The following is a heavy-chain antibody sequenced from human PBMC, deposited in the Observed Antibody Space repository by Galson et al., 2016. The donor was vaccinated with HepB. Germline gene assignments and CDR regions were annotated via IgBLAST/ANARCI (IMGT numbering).Heavy chain of an antibody. J-gene: IGHJ6*02. D-gene: IGHD3-3*01. CDR2: ISDSDGST. V-gene: IGHV3-23*01. Sequence: SLRLSCAASGFTLSNYVMSWVHQAPGKGLEWVSGISDSDGSTNYADSVKGRFTISRDNSKNTLYLQMNSLRAEDTAVYYCAKDGSSSLRFLDLGRRKNYGMEVWGQGTTVTVSS. CDR3: AKDGSSSLRFLDLGRRKNYGMEV. CDR1: GFTLSNYV.